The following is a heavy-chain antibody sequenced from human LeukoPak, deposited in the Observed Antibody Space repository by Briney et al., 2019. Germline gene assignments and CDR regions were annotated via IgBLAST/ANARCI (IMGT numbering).Heavy chain of an antibody. D-gene: IGHD4-23*01. CDR1: GFTFSSYG. Sequence: GGSLRLSCAASGFTFSSYGMGWVRQAPGKGLEWVSAISGSGGRTYYADSVKGRFTISRDNSKNTLYLQMNSLRAEDTAVYYCAKAPVETHCFAPWGQGTLVTVSS. V-gene: IGHV3-23*01. CDR2: ISGSGGRT. CDR3: AKAPVETHCFAP. J-gene: IGHJ5*02.